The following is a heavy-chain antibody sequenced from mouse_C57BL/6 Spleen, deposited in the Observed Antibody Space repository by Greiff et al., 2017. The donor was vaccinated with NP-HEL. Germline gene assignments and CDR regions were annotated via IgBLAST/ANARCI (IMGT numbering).Heavy chain of an antibody. J-gene: IGHJ4*01. V-gene: IGHV2-9-1*01. CDR3: ARNEDYYDYDAGYAMDY. CDR2: IWTGGGT. D-gene: IGHD2-4*01. Sequence: VQLVESGPGLVAPSQSLSITCTVSGFSLTSYAISWVRQPPGKGLEWLGVIWTGGGTNYNSALKSRLSISKDNSKSQVFLKMNSLQTDDTARYYCARNEDYYDYDAGYAMDYWGQGTSVTVSS. CDR1: GFSLTSYA.